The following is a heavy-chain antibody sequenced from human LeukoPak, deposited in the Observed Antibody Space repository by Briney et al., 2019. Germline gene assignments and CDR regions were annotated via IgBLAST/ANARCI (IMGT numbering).Heavy chain of an antibody. V-gene: IGHV3-23*01. D-gene: IGHD2/OR15-2a*01. J-gene: IGHJ4*02. CDR1: GFTFSNFA. CDR3: AKGISGPKYYFEY. CDR2: ITGSGGET. Sequence: PGGSLRRSCAASGFTFSNFAMRWVRQAPGKGLEWVSSITGSGGETFYADSVKGRFTISRDNSKNTLYLQMSSLRAEDTAMYFCAKGISGPKYYFEYWGQGTLVTVSS.